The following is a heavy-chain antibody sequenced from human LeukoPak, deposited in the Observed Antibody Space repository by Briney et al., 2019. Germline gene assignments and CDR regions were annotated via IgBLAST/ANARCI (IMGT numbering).Heavy chain of an antibody. CDR2: ISWNSGSI. CDR1: GFTFDDYA. CDR3: AREGGRIAAAGTESGY. J-gene: IGHJ4*02. D-gene: IGHD6-13*01. V-gene: IGHV3-9*01. Sequence: GGSLRLSCAASGFTFDDYAMHWVRQAPGKGLEWVSGISWNSGSIGYADSVKGRFTISRDNAKNSLYLQMNSLRAEDTAVYYCAREGGRIAAAGTESGYWGQGTLVTVSS.